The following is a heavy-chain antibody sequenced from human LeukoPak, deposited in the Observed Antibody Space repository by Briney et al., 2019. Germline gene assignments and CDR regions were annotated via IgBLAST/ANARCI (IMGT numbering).Heavy chain of an antibody. CDR1: GGSISTYY. CDR3: ARGGAARLHFQN. Sequence: SETLSLTCTVSGGSISTYYWNWIRQPPGKGLEWIGYIYHSGSTNYNPSLQSRVTISVDTSKNQSSLNLNSVTAADTAVYYCARGGAARLHFQNWGQGTLVTVSS. D-gene: IGHD6-6*01. J-gene: IGHJ1*01. V-gene: IGHV4-59*01. CDR2: IYHSGST.